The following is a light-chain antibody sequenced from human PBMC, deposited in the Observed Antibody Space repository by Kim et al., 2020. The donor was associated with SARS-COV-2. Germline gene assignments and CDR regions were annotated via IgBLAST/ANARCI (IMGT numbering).Light chain of an antibody. Sequence: DIQMTQSPSSLSASVGDRVTITCRTSHDISQYLAWFQQTPGKAPKPLIYSASKLHSGVPSNFSGSGSGTDFTLTISGLQPEHYATYYCQQYKDYPLTFGGGTKLEL. V-gene: IGKV1-16*02. CDR2: SAS. CDR1: HDISQY. CDR3: QQYKDYPLT. J-gene: IGKJ4*01.